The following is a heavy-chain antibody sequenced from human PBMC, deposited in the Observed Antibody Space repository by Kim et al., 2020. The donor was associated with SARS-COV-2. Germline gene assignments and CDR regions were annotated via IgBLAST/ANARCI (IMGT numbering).Heavy chain of an antibody. D-gene: IGHD6-13*01. Sequence: ASVKVSCKASGYTFTSYYMHWVRQAPGQGLEWMGIINPSGGSTSYAQKFQGRVTMTRDTSTSTVYMELSSLRSEDTAVYYCARDPFYSSSSFGGMDVWGQGTTVTVSS. CDR1: GYTFTSYY. J-gene: IGHJ6*02. V-gene: IGHV1-46*01. CDR3: ARDPFYSSSSFGGMDV. CDR2: INPSGGST.